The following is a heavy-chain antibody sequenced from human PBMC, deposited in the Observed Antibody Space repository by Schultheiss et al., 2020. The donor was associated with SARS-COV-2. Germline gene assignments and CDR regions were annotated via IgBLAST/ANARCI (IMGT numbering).Heavy chain of an antibody. J-gene: IGHJ5*02. CDR3: ARRAIFDFWSGYYFAFDP. CDR2: IYYSGST. Sequence: QTLSLTCTVSGGSISSSSHYWGWIRQPPGKGLEWIGSIYYSGSTYYNPSLKSRVTISVDTSKNQISLKLSSVTAADTAVYYCARRAIFDFWSGYYFAFDPWGQGTLVTVSS. V-gene: IGHV4-39*01. CDR1: GGSISSSSHY. D-gene: IGHD3-3*01.